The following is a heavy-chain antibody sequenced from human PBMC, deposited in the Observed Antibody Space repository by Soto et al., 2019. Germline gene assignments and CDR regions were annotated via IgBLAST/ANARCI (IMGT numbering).Heavy chain of an antibody. CDR3: GGGFSGSYYRYFQD. D-gene: IGHD1-26*01. J-gene: IGHJ1*01. CDR1: GFTVNSFE. CDR2: INSADTI. Sequence: EVQLVESGGGLVKPGGSLRLSCAASGFTVNSFEMNWVRQAPGKGPEWVSYINSADTISYAGSVKGRFTISRDNAQNSVYLPMNNLRSEDTAVYYCGGGFSGSYYRYFQDWGQGNLVAVSA. V-gene: IGHV3-48*03.